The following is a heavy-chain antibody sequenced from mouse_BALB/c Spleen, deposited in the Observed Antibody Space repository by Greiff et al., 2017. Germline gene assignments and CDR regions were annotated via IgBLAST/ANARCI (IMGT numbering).Heavy chain of an antibody. CDR1: GFNIKDTY. Sequence: VQLQQSGAELVKPGASVKLSCTASGFNIKDTYMHWVKQRPEQGLEWIGRIDPANGNTKYDPKFQGKATITADTSSNTAYLQLSSLTSEDTAVYYCDRDPYGNYGFDYWGQGTTLTVSS. CDR2: IDPANGNT. J-gene: IGHJ2*01. V-gene: IGHV14-3*02. D-gene: IGHD2-1*01. CDR3: DRDPYGNYGFDY.